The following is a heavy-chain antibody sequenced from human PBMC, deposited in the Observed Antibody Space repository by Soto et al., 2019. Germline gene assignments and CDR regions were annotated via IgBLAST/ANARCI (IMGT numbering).Heavy chain of an antibody. V-gene: IGHV3-30*18. J-gene: IGHJ6*02. CDR2: ISYDGSNK. CDR3: AKDEGSYGYGVINYYYYGMDV. CDR1: GFTFSSYG. Sequence: QVQLVESGGGVVQPGRSLRLSCAASGFTFSSYGMHWVRQAPGKGLEWVAVISYDGSNKYYADSVKGRITISRDNSKNTLYLQMNSLRAEDTAVYYCAKDEGSYGYGVINYYYYGMDVWGQGTTVTVSS. D-gene: IGHD5-18*01.